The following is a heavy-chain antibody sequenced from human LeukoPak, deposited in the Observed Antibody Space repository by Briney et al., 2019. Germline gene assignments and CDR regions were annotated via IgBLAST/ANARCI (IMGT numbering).Heavy chain of an antibody. V-gene: IGHV4-39*07. CDR1: GGSISSSSHY. CDR2: IYYSGST. CDR3: ARETLTPESITGEDY. Sequence: SETLSLTCTVSGGSISSSSHYWGWIRQPPGKGLEWIGSIYYSGSTYYNPSLKSRVTISVDTSKNQFSLKLSSVTAADTAVYYCARETLTPESITGEDYWGQGTLVTVSS. D-gene: IGHD7-27*01. J-gene: IGHJ4*02.